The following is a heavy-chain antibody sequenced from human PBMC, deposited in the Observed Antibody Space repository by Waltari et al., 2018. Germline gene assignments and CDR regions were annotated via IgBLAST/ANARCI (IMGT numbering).Heavy chain of an antibody. V-gene: IGHV4-31*03. CDR3: ARDLEEAAAGGLGFFDY. J-gene: IGHJ4*02. Sequence: QVQLQESGPGLVKPSQTLSLTCTVSGGSISSGGYYWSWIRQHPGKGLEWLGYIYYRGSTYYNPSLKSRVTISVDTSKNQFSLKLSSVTAADTAVYYCARDLEEAAAGGLGFFDYWGQGTLVTVSS. CDR1: GGSISSGGYY. CDR2: IYYRGST. D-gene: IGHD6-13*01.